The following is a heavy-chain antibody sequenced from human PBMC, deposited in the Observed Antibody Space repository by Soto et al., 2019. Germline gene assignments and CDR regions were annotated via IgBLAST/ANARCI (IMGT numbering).Heavy chain of an antibody. V-gene: IGHV4-59*01. CDR3: ARAAAAGSLLSGSYYYYYYGMDV. Sequence: SETLSLTCTVSGGSISSYYWSWIRQPPGKGLEWIGYIYYSGSTNYNPSLKSRVTISVDTSKNQFSLKLSSVTAADTAVYYCARAAAAGSLLSGSYYYYYYGMDVWGQGTTVTVSS. CDR1: GGSISSYY. D-gene: IGHD6-13*01. J-gene: IGHJ6*02. CDR2: IYYSGST.